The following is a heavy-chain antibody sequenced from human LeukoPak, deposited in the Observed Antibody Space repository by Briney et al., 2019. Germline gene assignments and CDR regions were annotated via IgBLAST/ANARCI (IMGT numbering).Heavy chain of an antibody. Sequence: PGGSLRLSCAASGFIFTTYGFHWVRQAPGKGLEWVAVIWSDGSHKFYTDSVKGRFTISRDNSENTLYLQMSSLRAEDTALYYCTRGQTTYYDYWGQGTLVTVSS. CDR3: TRGQTTYYDY. D-gene: IGHD2/OR15-2a*01. V-gene: IGHV3-33*08. CDR1: GFIFTTYG. J-gene: IGHJ4*02. CDR2: IWSDGSHK.